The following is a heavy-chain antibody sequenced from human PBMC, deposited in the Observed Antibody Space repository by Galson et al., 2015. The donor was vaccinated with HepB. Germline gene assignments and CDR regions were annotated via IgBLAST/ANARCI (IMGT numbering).Heavy chain of an antibody. J-gene: IGHJ1*01. Sequence: SVKVSCKASGYTFTRYGISWVRQAPGQGLEWMGWISAYNGNTNYAQKLQGRVTMTTDTSTSTAYMELRSLRSDDTAVYYCGRDASISLTAEYFQHWGQGTLVTVSS. D-gene: IGHD1-14*01. CDR1: GYTFTRYG. V-gene: IGHV1-18*01. CDR2: ISAYNGNT. CDR3: GRDASISLTAEYFQH.